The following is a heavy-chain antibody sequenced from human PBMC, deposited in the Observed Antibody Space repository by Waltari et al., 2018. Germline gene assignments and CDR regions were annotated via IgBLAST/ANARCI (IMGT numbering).Heavy chain of an antibody. J-gene: IGHJ4*02. V-gene: IGHV4-34*01. Sequence: QVQLQQWGAGLLKPSETLSLTCAVDGGSFRGYHWSWIPQPPGKGQEWIGEINHSGSTNYNPSLKSRVTISVDTSKNQFSLKLSSVTAADTAVYYCARARRARTRTFDYWGQGTLVTVSS. CDR1: GGSFRGYH. CDR2: INHSGST. CDR3: ARARRARTRTFDY.